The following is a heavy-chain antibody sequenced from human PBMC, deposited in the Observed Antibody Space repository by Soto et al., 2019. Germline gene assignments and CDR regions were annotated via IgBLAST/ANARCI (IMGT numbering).Heavy chain of an antibody. V-gene: IGHV3-30-3*01. CDR3: ARGLRATLVTLYYYYGMDV. CDR2: ISYDGSSK. D-gene: IGHD2-15*01. J-gene: IGHJ6*02. Sequence: QVQLVESGGGVVQPGRSLRLSCAASGFTFSSYAMHWVRQAPGKGLEWVAVISYDGSSKYYADSVKGRFTISRDNSKNTLYLQMNSLRAEDTAVYYCARGLRATLVTLYYYYGMDVWGQGTTVTVSS. CDR1: GFTFSSYA.